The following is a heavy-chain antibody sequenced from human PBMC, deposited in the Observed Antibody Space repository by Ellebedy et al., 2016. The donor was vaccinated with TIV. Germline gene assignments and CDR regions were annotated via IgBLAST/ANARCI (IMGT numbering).Heavy chain of an antibody. CDR1: GGSISSSGYY. D-gene: IGHD3-10*01. Sequence: PSETLSLTCIVSGGSISSSGYYWVWVRQPPGKGLEWIGKIYYSGTTYYTPSLRSRVTISVDKSKNPFSLRLNSVTAADTAVYFCARQFNGGSGSNWFDPWGQGTLVTVSS. CDR2: IYYSGTT. V-gene: IGHV4-39*01. J-gene: IGHJ5*02. CDR3: ARQFNGGSGSNWFDP.